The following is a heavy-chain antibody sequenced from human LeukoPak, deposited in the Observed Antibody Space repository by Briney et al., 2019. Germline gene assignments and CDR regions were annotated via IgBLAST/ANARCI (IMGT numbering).Heavy chain of an antibody. CDR1: GFTVSSNS. J-gene: IGHJ6*03. Sequence: GGSLRLSCTVSGFTVSSNSMSWVRQAPGKGLEWVSAISGSGGSTYYADSVKGRFTISRDNSKNTLYLQMNSLRAEDTAVYYCAKGVGANYYYYMDVWGKGTTVTVSS. CDR3: AKGVGANYYYYMDV. V-gene: IGHV3-23*01. CDR2: ISGSGGST. D-gene: IGHD1-26*01.